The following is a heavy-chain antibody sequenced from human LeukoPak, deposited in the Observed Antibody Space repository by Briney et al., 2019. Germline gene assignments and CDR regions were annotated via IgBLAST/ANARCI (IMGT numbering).Heavy chain of an antibody. D-gene: IGHD5-24*01. CDR2: INAGNGNT. Sequence: GASVKVSCKASGYTFTSYAMHWVRQAPGQRLEWMGWINAGNGNTKYSQKFQGRVTITRDTSASTAYMELSSLRSEDTAVYYCAVAERWLQFDAFDIWGQGTMVTVSS. J-gene: IGHJ3*02. CDR3: AVAERWLQFDAFDI. CDR1: GYTFTSYA. V-gene: IGHV1-3*01.